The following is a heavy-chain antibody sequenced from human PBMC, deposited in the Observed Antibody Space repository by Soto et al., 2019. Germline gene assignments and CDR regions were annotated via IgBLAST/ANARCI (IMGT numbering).Heavy chain of an antibody. CDR3: ASLGEAAAGDYYYWYGIDV. Sequence: ASVKVSCKASGYTFTSYGISWVRQAPGQGLEWMGWISAYNGNTNYAQKLQGRVTMTTDTSTSTAYMELRSLRSDDTAVYYGASLGEAAAGDYYYWYGIDVWGQGTMVTVSS. D-gene: IGHD6-13*01. CDR2: ISAYNGNT. V-gene: IGHV1-18*01. CDR1: GYTFTSYG. J-gene: IGHJ6*02.